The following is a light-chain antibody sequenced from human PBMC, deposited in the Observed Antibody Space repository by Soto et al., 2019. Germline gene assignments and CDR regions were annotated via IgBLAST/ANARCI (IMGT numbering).Light chain of an antibody. CDR3: SSYTSNNPPFV. V-gene: IGLV2-14*01. CDR1: SSDVGNYIY. Sequence: QSVLTQPASVSGSPGQSITISCTGTSSDVGNYIYVSWFQHHPGKAPKLMIYEVSNRPSGVSNRFSASKSGNTASLTISGLQAEDEADYYCSSYTSNNPPFVFGTGTKVTVL. J-gene: IGLJ1*01. CDR2: EVS.